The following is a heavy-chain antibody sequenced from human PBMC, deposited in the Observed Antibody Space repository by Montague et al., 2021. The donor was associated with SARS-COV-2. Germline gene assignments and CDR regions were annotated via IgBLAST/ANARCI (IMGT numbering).Heavy chain of an antibody. CDR2: IYYSGST. D-gene: IGHD5-18*01. Sequence: SETLSLTCTVSGGSISSSSYYWGWIRQPPGKGLEWIGSIYYSGSTYYNPSLKSRVTISVDTSKNQLSLKLSSVTAADTAVYYCARTEIQVWSRRWFDPWGQGTLVTVSS. V-gene: IGHV4-39*01. CDR1: GGSISSSSYY. J-gene: IGHJ5*02. CDR3: ARTEIQVWSRRWFDP.